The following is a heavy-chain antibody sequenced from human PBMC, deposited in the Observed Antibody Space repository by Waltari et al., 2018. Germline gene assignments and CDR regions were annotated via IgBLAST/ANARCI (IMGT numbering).Heavy chain of an antibody. CDR3: ARDPDYYDSSGYEPDY. V-gene: IGHV1-2*02. D-gene: IGHD3-22*01. CDR2: INPNSGGT. CDR1: GYTFTGYS. Sequence: QVQLVQSGAEVKKPGASVKVSCKASGYTFTGYSMHWVRQAPGQGLEWMGWINPNSGGTNYAQKFQGRVTMTRDTSISTAYMELSRLRSDDTAVYYCARDPDYYDSSGYEPDYWGQGTLVTVSS. J-gene: IGHJ4*02.